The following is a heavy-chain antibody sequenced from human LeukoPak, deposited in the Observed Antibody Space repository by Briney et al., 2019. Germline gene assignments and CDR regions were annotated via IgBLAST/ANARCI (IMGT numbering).Heavy chain of an antibody. V-gene: IGHV6-1*01. J-gene: IGHJ6*02. CDR1: GDSVSSNSAA. D-gene: IGHD3-10*01. CDR3: ARHYAAVRSGSYGMDV. CDR2: TYYRSKWYN. Sequence: SQTLSLTCAISGDSVSSNSAAWNWIRQSPSGGLEWLGRTYYRSKWYNDYAVSVKSRITINPDTSKNQFSLQLNSVTPEHTAEYYCARHYAAVRSGSYGMDVWGQGTTVTVSS.